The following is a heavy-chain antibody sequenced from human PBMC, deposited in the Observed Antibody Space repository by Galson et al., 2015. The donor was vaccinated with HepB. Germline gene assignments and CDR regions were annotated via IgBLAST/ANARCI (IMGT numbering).Heavy chain of an antibody. Sequence: SLRLSCAASGFTFSSSAMHWVRQASGKGLEWVGRIRSKANSYATEYAASVKGRFTISRDDSKNTAYLQMNSLKTEDTAVYHCTRQYYGSGSPPYWGQGTLVTVSS. J-gene: IGHJ4*02. V-gene: IGHV3-73*01. CDR2: IRSKANSYAT. CDR1: GFTFSSSA. CDR3: TRQYYGSGSPPY. D-gene: IGHD3-10*01.